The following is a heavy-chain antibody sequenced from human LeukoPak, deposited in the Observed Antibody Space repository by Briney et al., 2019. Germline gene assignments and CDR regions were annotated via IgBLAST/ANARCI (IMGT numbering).Heavy chain of an antibody. Sequence: PGGSLRLSCAASGFTFSSFAMSWARQAPEKGLEWVSAVSVSGDISYYADSVKGRFTISRDNSKNTLYLQMNSLRAEDTALYYCAKRSRTVTTIDSWGRGTLVTVSS. V-gene: IGHV3-23*01. J-gene: IGHJ4*02. CDR2: VSVSGDIS. D-gene: IGHD4-11*01. CDR1: GFTFSSFA. CDR3: AKRSRTVTTIDS.